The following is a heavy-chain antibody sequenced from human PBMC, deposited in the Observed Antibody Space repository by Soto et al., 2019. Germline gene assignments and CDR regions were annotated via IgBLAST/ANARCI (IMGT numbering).Heavy chain of an antibody. Sequence: GSLRLSCAASGFTFSDHYMDWVRQAPGKGLEWVARTRNKANSYTTEYAASVKGRFTISRDNSKNSLYLQMNSLKTEDTAVYYCTRSSGSYRYFDLWGRGTLVTVSS. V-gene: IGHV3-72*01. CDR1: GFTFSDHY. D-gene: IGHD1-26*01. CDR3: TRSSGSYRYFDL. J-gene: IGHJ2*01. CDR2: TRNKANSYTT.